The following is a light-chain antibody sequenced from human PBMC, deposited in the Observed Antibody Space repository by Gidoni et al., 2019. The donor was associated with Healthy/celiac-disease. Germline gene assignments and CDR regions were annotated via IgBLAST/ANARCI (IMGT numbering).Light chain of an antibody. J-gene: IGKJ1*01. CDR2: AAS. CDR3: KQYNSAPWT. CDR1: QGISNY. Sequence: DIEMSESPSSLSASVGDRVTITCLECQGISNYLVWYQQKPGKVPKLLIYAASTLQSGVPSRFSGSGSGTDFTLNISSLQPEDVATYYCKQYNSAPWTFGQGTKVEIK. V-gene: IGKV1-27*01.